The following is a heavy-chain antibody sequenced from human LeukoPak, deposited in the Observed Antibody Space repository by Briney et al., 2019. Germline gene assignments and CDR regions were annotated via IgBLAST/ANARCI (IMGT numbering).Heavy chain of an antibody. CDR2: IYYSGST. J-gene: IGHJ6*03. V-gene: IGHV4-59*01. CDR1: GGSISSYY. CDR3: AEGPLYFYMDV. Sequence: PSETLPLTCTVSGGSISSYYWSWIRQPPGKGLEGIGYIYYSGSTNYNPSLESRVTISVDTSKNQFSLKLSSVTAADTAVYYCAEGPLYFYMDVWGKGTTVTVSS.